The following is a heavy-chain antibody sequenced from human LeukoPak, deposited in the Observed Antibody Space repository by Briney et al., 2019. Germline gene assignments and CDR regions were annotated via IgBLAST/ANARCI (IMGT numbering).Heavy chain of an antibody. J-gene: IGHJ4*02. Sequence: PGRSLRLSCTASGFTFGDYAMSWVRQAPGKGLEWVSVISDSGGSTYYAGSVKGRFTISRDNSKNTLYLQMNSLRAEDTAVYYCATRPCTSCHVENWGQGTLVTVSS. CDR2: ISDSGGST. V-gene: IGHV3-23*01. CDR3: ATRPCTSCHVEN. D-gene: IGHD2-2*01. CDR1: GFTFGDYA.